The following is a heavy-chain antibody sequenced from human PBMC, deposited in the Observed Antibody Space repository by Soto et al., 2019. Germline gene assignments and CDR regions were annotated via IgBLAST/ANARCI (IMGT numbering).Heavy chain of an antibody. V-gene: IGHV4-39*01. CDR2: IYYSGST. Sequence: PSETLSLTCTVSGGSISSSSYYWGWIRQPPGKGLEWIGSIYYSGSTYYNPSLKSRVTISVDTSKNQFSLKLSSVTAADTAVYYCARSIIAAPLDDSFQGTLVSVS. CDR1: GGSISSSSYY. D-gene: IGHD6-13*01. J-gene: IGHJ4*02. CDR3: ARSIIAAPLDD.